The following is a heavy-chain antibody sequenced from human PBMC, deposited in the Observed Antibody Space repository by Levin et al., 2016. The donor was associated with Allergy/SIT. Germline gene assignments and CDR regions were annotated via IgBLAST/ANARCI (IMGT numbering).Heavy chain of an antibody. CDR2: IDWDDDK. CDR3: ARSNSPLYYYGMDV. J-gene: IGHJ6*02. D-gene: IGHD2-21*01. Sequence: SGPTLVKPTQTLTLTCTFSGFSLSTSGLCLTWIRQTPGKALEWLARIDWDDDKSYNTSLRTRLTISKDTSKNQVVLTMTNVDPVDTATYYCARSNSPLYYYGMDVWGQGITVTVSS. V-gene: IGHV2-70*11. CDR1: GFSLSTSGLC.